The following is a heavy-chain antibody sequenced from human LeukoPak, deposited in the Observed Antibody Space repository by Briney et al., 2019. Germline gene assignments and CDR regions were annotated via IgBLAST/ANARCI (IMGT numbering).Heavy chain of an antibody. CDR2: IYHSGST. J-gene: IGHJ5*02. CDR3: ARSGYNNWFDP. Sequence: SSETLSLTCAVSGYSISSGYYWGWIRQPPGKGLEWIGSIYHSGSTYYNPSLKSRLTMSVDTDTSKNQFSLKLSSVTAADTAVYYCARSGYNNWFDPWGQGTLVTVSS. CDR1: GYSISSGYY. D-gene: IGHD5-24*01. V-gene: IGHV4-38-2*01.